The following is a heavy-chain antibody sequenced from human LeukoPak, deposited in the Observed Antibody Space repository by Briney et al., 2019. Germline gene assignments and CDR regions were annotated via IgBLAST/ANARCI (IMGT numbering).Heavy chain of an antibody. J-gene: IGHJ4*02. CDR1: GFTFSSYA. Sequence: AGGSLRLSCAASGFTFSSYAMSWVRRAPGKGLEWVSAISGSGSSTYYADSVKGRFTISRDNSKNTLYLQMNSLRSEDTAVYYCARESLRYCSGGSCSFDYWGQGTLVTVSS. CDR3: ARESLRYCSGGSCSFDY. D-gene: IGHD2-15*01. CDR2: ISGSGSST. V-gene: IGHV3-23*01.